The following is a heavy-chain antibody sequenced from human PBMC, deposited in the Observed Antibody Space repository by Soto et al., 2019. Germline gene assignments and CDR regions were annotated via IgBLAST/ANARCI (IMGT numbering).Heavy chain of an antibody. V-gene: IGHV1-69*13. CDR2: IIPMFETV. J-gene: IGHJ6*02. CDR1: GGTFSSYA. D-gene: IGHD2-15*01. CDR3: ARGLRTGNYGMDV. Sequence: GASVKVSCKASGGTFSSYAVSWVRQAPGQGLEWMGGIIPMFETVNYAQRFQGRLTIAADESTSTAYMELTSLTSADTAIYFCARGLRTGNYGMDVWGQGTTVTVSS.